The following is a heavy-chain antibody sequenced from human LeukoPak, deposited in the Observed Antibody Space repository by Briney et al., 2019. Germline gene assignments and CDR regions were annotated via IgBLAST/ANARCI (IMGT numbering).Heavy chain of an antibody. Sequence: ASVKVSCKASGYTFTSYDINWVRQATGQGLEWMGWMNPNSGNTGYAQKFQGRVTMTRNTSMSTAYMELSSLRSEDTAVYYCARVLTYDSSGYQFDYWGRGTLVTVSS. V-gene: IGHV1-8*01. CDR3: ARVLTYDSSGYQFDY. CDR1: GYTFTSYD. J-gene: IGHJ4*02. D-gene: IGHD3-22*01. CDR2: MNPNSGNT.